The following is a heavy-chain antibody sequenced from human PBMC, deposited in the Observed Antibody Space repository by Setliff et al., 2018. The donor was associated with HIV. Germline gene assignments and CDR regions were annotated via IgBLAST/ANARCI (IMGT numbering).Heavy chain of an antibody. D-gene: IGHD2-2*01. V-gene: IGHV3-48*03. CDR3: ARGSKGESGSATKCDY. CDR2: ISSSGSTI. CDR1: GFTFSSYE. J-gene: IGHJ4*02. Sequence: GSLRLSCAASGFTFSSYEMNWVRQAPGKGLEWVSYISSSGSTIYYADSVKGRFTISRDNAKNSLYLQMNSLRAEDTAVYYCARGSKGESGSATKCDYWGQGTLVTVSS.